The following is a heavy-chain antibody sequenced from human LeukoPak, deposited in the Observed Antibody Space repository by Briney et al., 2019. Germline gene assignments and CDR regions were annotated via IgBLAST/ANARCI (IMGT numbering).Heavy chain of an antibody. D-gene: IGHD3-10*01. CDR1: GFKFNTYA. V-gene: IGHV3-15*01. Sequence: PGGSLRPSCTASGFKFNTYAMNWVRQAPGKGLEWVGRIKSKTDGGTTDYAAPVKGRFTISRDDSKNTLYLQMNSLKTEDTAVYYCTTDPYGSGSYAFDIWGQGTMVTVSS. CDR2: IKSKTDGGTT. CDR3: TTDPYGSGSYAFDI. J-gene: IGHJ3*02.